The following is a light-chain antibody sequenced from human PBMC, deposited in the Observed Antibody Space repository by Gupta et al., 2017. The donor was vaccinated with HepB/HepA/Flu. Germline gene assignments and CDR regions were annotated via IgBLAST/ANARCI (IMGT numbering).Light chain of an antibody. J-gene: IGKJ3*01. V-gene: IGKV3-20*01. CDR3: QQYGSSPLFI. CDR2: GAS. Sequence: EIVLTQSPGTLSLSPGERATLSCRASQSVSSSYLAWYQQKPGQAPRLVIYGASSRATGIPDRFRGSGSGTDFSLTISRREPEDFAVYYCQQYGSSPLFIFGPGTKVDIK. CDR1: QSVSSSY.